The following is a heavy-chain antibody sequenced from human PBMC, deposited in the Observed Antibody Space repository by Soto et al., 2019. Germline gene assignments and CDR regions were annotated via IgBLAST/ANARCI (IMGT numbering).Heavy chain of an antibody. CDR2: INHSGSI. V-gene: IGHV4-34*01. D-gene: IGHD3-3*01. Sequence: SETLSLTCAVYGGSFIGYYWSWIRQPPGKGLEWIGEINHSGSINYSPSLKSRVSISADTSKNQFSLKLISVTAADTAVYYCATTYYNFWSGYRNMYYLDYWGQGTLVTVSS. J-gene: IGHJ4*02. CDR3: ATTYYNFWSGYRNMYYLDY. CDR1: GGSFIGYY.